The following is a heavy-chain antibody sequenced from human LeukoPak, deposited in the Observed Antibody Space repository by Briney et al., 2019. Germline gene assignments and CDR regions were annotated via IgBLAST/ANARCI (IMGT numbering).Heavy chain of an antibody. J-gene: IGHJ4*02. Sequence: GGSLRLSCAASGFTFSSYAMSWVRQAPGKGLEWVSAISGSGGSTYYADSVKGRFTISRDNAKNSLYLQMNSLRAEDTAVYYCARDSYGRAFDYWGQGTLVTVSS. CDR1: GFTFSSYA. V-gene: IGHV3-23*01. CDR3: ARDSYGRAFDY. D-gene: IGHD5-18*01. CDR2: ISGSGGST.